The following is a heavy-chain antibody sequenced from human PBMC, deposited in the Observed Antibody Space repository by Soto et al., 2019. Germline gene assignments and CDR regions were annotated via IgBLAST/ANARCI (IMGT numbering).Heavy chain of an antibody. CDR1: GGSISSYF. D-gene: IGHD7-27*01. V-gene: IGHV4-59*01. Sequence: SETLSLTCTVSGGSISSYFWSWLRQPPGKGLEWIGYIYYSGSTKYNPSLKSRVTISLDTSKNQFSLKLSSVTDADAAVYYCAGDLGRYFDYWGQGTLVTVSS. J-gene: IGHJ4*02. CDR3: AGDLGRYFDY. CDR2: IYYSGST.